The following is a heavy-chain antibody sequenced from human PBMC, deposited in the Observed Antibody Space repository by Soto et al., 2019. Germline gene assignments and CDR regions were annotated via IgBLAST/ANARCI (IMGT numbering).Heavy chain of an antibody. CDR3: VKDLEDSSSWFDAFDI. V-gene: IGHV3-64D*06. Sequence: SLRLSCSASGFTFSSYAMHWVRQAPGRGLEYVSAISSNGGSTYYADSVKGRFTISRDNSKNTLYLQMSSLRAEDTAVYYCVKDLEDSSSWFDAFDIWGQGTMVTVSS. D-gene: IGHD6-13*01. CDR2: ISSNGGST. CDR1: GFTFSSYA. J-gene: IGHJ3*02.